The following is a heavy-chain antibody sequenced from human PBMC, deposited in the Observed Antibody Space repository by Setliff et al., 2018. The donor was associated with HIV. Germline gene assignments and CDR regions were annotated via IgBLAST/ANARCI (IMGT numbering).Heavy chain of an antibody. V-gene: IGHV1-2*02. CDR2: INPNSGGT. Sequence: ASVKVSCKASGYTFTSDYIHWVRQAPGQGLEWMGWINPNSGGTNYAQKFQGRVTMTRDTSISTAYMELSRLRSDDTAVYYCARVPYLEQLTYYYYYGMDVWGQGTTVTVSS. CDR1: GYTFTSDY. J-gene: IGHJ6*02. D-gene: IGHD6-13*01. CDR3: ARVPYLEQLTYYYYYGMDV.